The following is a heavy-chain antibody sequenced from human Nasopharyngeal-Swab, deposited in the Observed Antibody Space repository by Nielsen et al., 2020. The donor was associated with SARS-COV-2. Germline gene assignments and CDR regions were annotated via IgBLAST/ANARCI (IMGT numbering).Heavy chain of an antibody. CDR2: ISSDESTT. V-gene: IGHV3-74*01. CDR3: ARDSPWQELDY. CDR1: GFTFSSYG. Sequence: GESLKISCAASGFTFSSYGMHWVRQPPGKGLVWVSGISSDESTTTYADSVKGRFTISRDNTKNTLYLQMNSLRAEDTAVYYCARDSPWQELDYWGQGTLVTVSS. D-gene: IGHD1-1*01. J-gene: IGHJ4*02.